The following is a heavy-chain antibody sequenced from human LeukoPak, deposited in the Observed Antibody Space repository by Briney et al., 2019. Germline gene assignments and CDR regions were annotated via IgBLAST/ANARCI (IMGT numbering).Heavy chain of an antibody. J-gene: IGHJ4*02. Sequence: ASVKVSCKASGYPFTGYYMHWVRQAPGQGLEWMGWINPNSGGTNYAQKFQGRVTMTRDTSISTAYMELSRLRSDDTAVYYCARALELWFGELLYLGYWGQGTLVTVSS. CDR2: INPNSGGT. V-gene: IGHV1-2*02. CDR3: ARALELWFGELLYLGY. CDR1: GYPFTGYY. D-gene: IGHD3-10*01.